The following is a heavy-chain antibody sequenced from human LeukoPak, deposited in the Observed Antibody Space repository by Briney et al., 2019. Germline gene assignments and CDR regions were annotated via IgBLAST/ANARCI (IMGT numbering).Heavy chain of an antibody. D-gene: IGHD3-22*01. CDR2: IYHSGST. V-gene: IGHV4-4*02. CDR1: GGSISSSNW. Sequence: SETLSLTCAVSGGSISSSNWWSWVRQPPGKGLERIGEIYHSGSTYYNPSLKSRVTISVDTSKNQFSLKLSSVTAADTAVYYCARLGEDYYDSSGYWYYFDYWGQGTLVTVSS. CDR3: ARLGEDYYDSSGYWYYFDY. J-gene: IGHJ4*02.